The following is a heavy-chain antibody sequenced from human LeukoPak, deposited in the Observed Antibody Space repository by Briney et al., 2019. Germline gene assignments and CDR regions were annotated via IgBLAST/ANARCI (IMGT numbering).Heavy chain of an antibody. CDR2: INSDGSST. CDR1: GFTFSSYW. J-gene: IGHJ4*02. D-gene: IGHD3-10*01. V-gene: IGHV3-74*01. Sequence: GGSLRLSCAASGFTFSSYWMHWVRQAPGMGLVLVSRINSDGSSTSYADSVKGRFTISRDNAKNTLYLQMNSLRAEDTAVYYCARGLLRFDFDYWGQGTLVTVSS. CDR3: ARGLLRFDFDY.